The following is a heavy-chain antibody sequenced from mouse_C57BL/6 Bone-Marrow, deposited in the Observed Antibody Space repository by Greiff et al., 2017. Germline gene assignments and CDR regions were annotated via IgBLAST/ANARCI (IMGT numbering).Heavy chain of an antibody. Sequence: QVQLQQPGAELVKPGASVKLSCKASGYTFTSYWMQWVNQRPGQGLEWIGEIDPSDSYTNYNQKFKGKATLTVDTSSSTAYMQLSSLTSEDSAVYYCAREGYYGSSWFAYWGQGTLVTVSA. CDR3: AREGYYGSSWFAY. CDR2: IDPSDSYT. D-gene: IGHD1-1*01. J-gene: IGHJ3*01. V-gene: IGHV1-50*01. CDR1: GYTFTSYW.